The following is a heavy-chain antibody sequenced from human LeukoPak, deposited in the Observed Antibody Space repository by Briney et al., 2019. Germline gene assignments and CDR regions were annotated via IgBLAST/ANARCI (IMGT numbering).Heavy chain of an antibody. CDR2: IRSDGSDK. D-gene: IGHD1-26*01. CDR3: ARLTEWELLSLGLDY. Sequence: TGGSLRLSCAASGFTFSSYSMNWVRQAPGKGLEWVAFIRSDGSDKYYADSVKGRFTISRDNAKNSLYLQMNSLRAEDTAVYYCARLTEWELLSLGLDYWGQGTLVTVSS. J-gene: IGHJ4*02. V-gene: IGHV3-33*08. CDR1: GFTFSSYS.